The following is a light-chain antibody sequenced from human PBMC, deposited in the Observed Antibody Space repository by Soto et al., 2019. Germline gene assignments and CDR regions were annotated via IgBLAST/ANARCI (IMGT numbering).Light chain of an antibody. V-gene: IGKV3-15*01. CDR3: QHYNNWPFT. J-gene: IGKJ2*01. CDR2: GAS. Sequence: EIVMTQSPATLSVSPGERATLSCRASQSVSSNLAWYQQKPGQPPSLLIYGASARATGIPARFSGSGSGTEFTLTISNPQSEDVAVYYCQHYNNWPFTFGQGTKVDIK. CDR1: QSVSSN.